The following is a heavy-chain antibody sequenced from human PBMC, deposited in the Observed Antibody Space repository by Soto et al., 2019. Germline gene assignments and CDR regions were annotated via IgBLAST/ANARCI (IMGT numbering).Heavy chain of an antibody. CDR3: ARDTDSSSWYAFDI. Sequence: GSLRLSCAASGFTFSSYSMNWVRQAPGKGLEWVSSISSSSSYIYYADSVKGRFTISRDNAKNSLYLQMNSLRAEDTAVYYCARDTDSSSWYAFDIWGQGTMVTVSS. D-gene: IGHD6-13*01. J-gene: IGHJ3*02. CDR2: ISSSSSYI. V-gene: IGHV3-21*01. CDR1: GFTFSSYS.